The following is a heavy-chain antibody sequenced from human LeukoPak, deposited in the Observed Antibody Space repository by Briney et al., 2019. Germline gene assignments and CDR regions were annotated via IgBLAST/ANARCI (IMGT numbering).Heavy chain of an antibody. CDR2: ISTSSSYI. J-gene: IGHJ4*02. CDR3: ARLYYYDSSGYYRMGYYFDY. V-gene: IGHV3-21*01. D-gene: IGHD3-22*01. Sequence: GGSLRLSCAASGFTFSRNSMTWVRQAPGKGLEWVSSISTSSSYIYYADSVKGRFTISRDNAKKSLYLQMNSLRAEDTAVYYCARLYYYDSSGYYRMGYYFDYWGQGTLVTVSS. CDR1: GFTFSRNS.